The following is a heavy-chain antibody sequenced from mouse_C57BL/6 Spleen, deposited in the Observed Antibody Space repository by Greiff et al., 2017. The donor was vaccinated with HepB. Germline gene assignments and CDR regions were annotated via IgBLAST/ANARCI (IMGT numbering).Heavy chain of an antibody. Sequence: EVQRVESGPGLVKPSQSLSLTCSVTGYSITSGYYWNWIRQFPGNKLEWMGYISYDGSNNYNPSLKNRISITRDTSKNQFFLKLNSVTTEDTATYYCARDNYGSTAYYFDYWGQGTTLTVSS. CDR2: ISYDGSN. CDR1: GYSITSGYY. V-gene: IGHV3-6*01. D-gene: IGHD1-1*01. J-gene: IGHJ2*01. CDR3: ARDNYGSTAYYFDY.